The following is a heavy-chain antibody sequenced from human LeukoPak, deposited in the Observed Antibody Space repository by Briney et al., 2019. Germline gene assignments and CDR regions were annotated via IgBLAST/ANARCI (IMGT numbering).Heavy chain of an antibody. Sequence: PGGSLRLSCAASGFTFSNYYMSWIRQAPGKGLEWVSYISSSGVTIYYADSVKGRFTISRDNAKNSLYLQMSSLRAEDTAVYYCARGTTVTRIYDYWGRGTLVTVSS. V-gene: IGHV3-11*04. D-gene: IGHD4-17*01. CDR3: ARGTTVTRIYDY. J-gene: IGHJ4*02. CDR1: GFTFSNYY. CDR2: ISSSGVTI.